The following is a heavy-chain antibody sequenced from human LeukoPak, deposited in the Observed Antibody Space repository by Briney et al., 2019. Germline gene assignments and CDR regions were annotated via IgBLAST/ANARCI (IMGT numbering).Heavy chain of an antibody. J-gene: IGHJ5*01. CDR3: TTDRGRMELPLFAS. CDR1: GFTFSSAW. D-gene: IGHD1-26*01. V-gene: IGHV3-15*01. Sequence: GGSLRLSCAASGFTFSSAWMGWVRQAPGKGLEWVGRIKSKTDGGTTDYAAPVKVRFTISRDDSKTTLYLQMSSLKIEDTAVYYCTTDRGRMELPLFASWGQGTLVTVSS. CDR2: IKSKTDGGTT.